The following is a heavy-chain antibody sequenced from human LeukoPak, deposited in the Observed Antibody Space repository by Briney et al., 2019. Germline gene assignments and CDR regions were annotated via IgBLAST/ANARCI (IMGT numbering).Heavy chain of an antibody. V-gene: IGHV3-23*01. Sequence: PGGSLRLSCAASGFTFSSYAMSWVRQAPGKGLEWVSAISGSGGSTYYADSVKGRFTISRDNSKNTLYLQMNSLRAEDTAGYYCAKTVAGGSYYYGMDVWGQGTTVTVSS. D-gene: IGHD6-19*01. J-gene: IGHJ6*02. CDR1: GFTFSSYA. CDR3: AKTVAGGSYYYGMDV. CDR2: ISGSGGST.